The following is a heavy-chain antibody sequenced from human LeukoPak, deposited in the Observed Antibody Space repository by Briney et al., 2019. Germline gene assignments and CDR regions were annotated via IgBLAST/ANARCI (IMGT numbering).Heavy chain of an antibody. CDR3: VVTTRSRGFDY. D-gene: IGHD1/OR15-1a*01. J-gene: IGHJ4*02. V-gene: IGHV3-48*03. Sequence: GGSLRLSCEASGFTLSSFEMTWVRQAPGKGLEWVSYISSSGATTYYAGSVRGRFTISRDNAKNSLYLQMSSLRAEDTAVYYCVVTTRSRGFDYWGQGTLVTVSS. CDR2: ISSSGATT. CDR1: GFTLSSFE.